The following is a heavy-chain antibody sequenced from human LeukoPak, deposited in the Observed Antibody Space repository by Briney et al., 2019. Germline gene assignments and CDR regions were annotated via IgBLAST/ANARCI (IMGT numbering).Heavy chain of an antibody. CDR2: ISTGSDST. J-gene: IGHJ4*02. V-gene: IGHV3-23*01. CDR3: ASGLYGGVFDN. CDR1: GFTFRNYA. Sequence: GGSLRLSCVMSGFTFRNYAMNWVRQAPGKGLEWISDISTGSDSTYHIESVRGRFTISRDNSKNTLNLQMNSLRLDDTAVYYCASGLYGGVFDNWGQGTLVTVSS. D-gene: IGHD4/OR15-4a*01.